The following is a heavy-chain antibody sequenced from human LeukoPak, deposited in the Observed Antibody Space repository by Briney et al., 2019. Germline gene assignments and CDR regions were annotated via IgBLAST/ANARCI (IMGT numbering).Heavy chain of an antibody. V-gene: IGHV3-23*01. CDR1: GFSLNNYV. J-gene: IGHJ4*02. D-gene: IGHD2-21*01. CDR2: ISGDGART. Sequence: QPGGSLRLSCAASGFSLNNYVMSWVRQAPGKGLEWVSAISGDGARTYYADSVKGRFTISRDNSKNTLDLQMNSLRAEDTAIYYCAKTVVVITFRLDSWGQGSLVTVSS. CDR3: AKTVVVITFRLDS.